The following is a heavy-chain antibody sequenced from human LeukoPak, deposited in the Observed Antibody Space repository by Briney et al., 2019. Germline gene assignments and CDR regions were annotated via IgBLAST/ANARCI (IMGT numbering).Heavy chain of an antibody. J-gene: IGHJ4*02. CDR1: GYTFTGYY. V-gene: IGHV1-2*06. D-gene: IGHD3-10*01. CDR2: INPNSGGT. CDR3: ARDKGFTMVRGVIGY. Sequence: GASVKVSCKASGYTFTGYYMRWVRQAPGQGLEWMGRINPNSGGTNYAQKFQGRVTMTRDTSISTAYMELSRLRSDDTAVYYCARDKGFTMVRGVIGYWGQGTLVTVSS.